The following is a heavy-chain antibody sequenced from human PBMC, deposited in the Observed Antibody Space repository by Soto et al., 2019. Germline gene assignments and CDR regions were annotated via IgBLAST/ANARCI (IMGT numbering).Heavy chain of an antibody. Sequence: GASVKVSCKASGYTFTSYDINWVRQATGQGLEWMGWMNPNSGNTGYAQKFQGRVTMTRNTSISTAYMELSSLRSEDTAVHYCARRRVDVGWLEYGMDVWAQGTTVTVSS. V-gene: IGHV1-8*01. CDR3: ARRRVDVGWLEYGMDV. J-gene: IGHJ6*02. D-gene: IGHD3-22*01. CDR2: MNPNSGNT. CDR1: GYTFTSYD.